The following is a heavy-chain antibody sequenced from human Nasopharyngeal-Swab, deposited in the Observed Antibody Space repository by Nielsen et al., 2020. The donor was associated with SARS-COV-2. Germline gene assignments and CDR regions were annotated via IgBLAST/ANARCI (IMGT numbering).Heavy chain of an antibody. J-gene: IGHJ4*02. CDR2: IYDNGNT. CDR1: GASIAYSTFY. CDR3: VRSSSWYYFDY. V-gene: IGHV4-39*01. D-gene: IGHD6-13*01. Sequence: SETLSPTCTVSGASIAYSTFYWGWIRQPPGKGLEWTGHIYDNGNTYQNPSLKSRLTVSVDKSKNQFSLQLSSVTAADTAVYYCVRSSSWYYFDYWAQGTQVTVSS.